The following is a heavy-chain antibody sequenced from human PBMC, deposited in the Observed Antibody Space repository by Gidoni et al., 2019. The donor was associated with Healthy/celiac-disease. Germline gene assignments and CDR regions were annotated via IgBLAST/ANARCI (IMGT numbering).Heavy chain of an antibody. V-gene: IGHV3-30*04. J-gene: IGHJ6*02. D-gene: IGHD3-16*01. Sequence: QVQLVSSGGGLVQPGRSLRLSCAASVFTFSSYAMHGVRQAPGKGLELVAVISYDGSNKYYADSVKGRFTISRDNSKNTLYLQMNSLRAEDTAVYYCARDKDDYVWGRPIPYGMDVWGPGTTVTVSS. CDR1: VFTFSSYA. CDR3: ARDKDDYVWGRPIPYGMDV. CDR2: ISYDGSNK.